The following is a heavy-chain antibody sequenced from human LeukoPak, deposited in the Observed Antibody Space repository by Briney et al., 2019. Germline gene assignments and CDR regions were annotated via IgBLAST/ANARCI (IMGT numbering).Heavy chain of an antibody. CDR2: ISPDGSAE. CDR1: GFAFSSYW. CDR3: ANQAYSQFNY. Sequence: GGSLRLSCVASGFAFSSYWMSWVRQAPGKGLELVANISPDGSAEDYVDSVRGRFAISRDNAKRSLYLQMNSLSPEDTAVYYCANQAYSQFNYWGQGTLVSVSS. J-gene: IGHJ4*02. V-gene: IGHV3-7*01. D-gene: IGHD4-11*01.